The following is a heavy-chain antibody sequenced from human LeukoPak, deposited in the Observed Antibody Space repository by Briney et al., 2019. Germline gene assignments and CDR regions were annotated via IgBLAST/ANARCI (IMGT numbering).Heavy chain of an antibody. CDR2: ISGSGGNT. D-gene: IGHD2-2*01. V-gene: IGHV3-23*01. J-gene: IGHJ4*02. CDR3: AKGKGTNWYASLDY. CDR1: GFTFDNYG. Sequence: PGGSLRLSCVFSGFTFDNYGMTWVRQAPGKGLEWVPFISGSGGNTYYAASVKGRFTISRDNSKNTVCLLMNNMRTEDSAVYHCAKGKGTNWYASLDYWGRGTLVTVSS.